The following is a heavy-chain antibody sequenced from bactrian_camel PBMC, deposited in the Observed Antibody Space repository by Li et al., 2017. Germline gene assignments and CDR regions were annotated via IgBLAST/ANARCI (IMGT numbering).Heavy chain of an antibody. Sequence: VQLVESGGGTVQTGESLRLSCAPSGYTYNRNCMAWFRQAPGKEREGVARIATGSGNTYYADSVKGRFTISGDNAKSTVYLQMNSLKSEDTALYYCTTGEPGEVAGTGALFGCWGQGTQVTVS. V-gene: IGHV3S1*01. J-gene: IGHJ6*01. D-gene: IGHD6*01. CDR2: IATGSGNT. CDR3: TTGEPGEVAGTGALFGC. CDR1: GYTYNRNC.